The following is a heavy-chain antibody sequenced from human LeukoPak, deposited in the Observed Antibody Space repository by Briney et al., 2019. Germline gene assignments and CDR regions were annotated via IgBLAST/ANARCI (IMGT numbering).Heavy chain of an antibody. CDR1: GFTFSAYE. J-gene: IGHJ6*03. Sequence: GGSLGLSCAASGFTFSAYEMSWVRQAPGKGLEWVSAISGSGGSTYYADSVKGRFTISRDNSKNTLYLQMNSLRAEDTAVYYCAKVPVAGTFYYYYYMDVWGKGTTVTISS. CDR3: AKVPVAGTFYYYYYMDV. V-gene: IGHV3-23*01. CDR2: ISGSGGST. D-gene: IGHD6-19*01.